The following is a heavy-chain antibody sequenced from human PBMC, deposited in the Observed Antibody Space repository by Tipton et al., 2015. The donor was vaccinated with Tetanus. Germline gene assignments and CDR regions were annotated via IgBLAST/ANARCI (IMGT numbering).Heavy chain of an antibody. Sequence: TLSLTCTVSSGSIRGGTFYWGWIRQPPGKGLEWIGSIYESGDTYYIPSLKSRVTISVDTSTNQFSLTLNSMAAADTGVYYCARHQSGYFTPFDYWGQGKLVTVSS. V-gene: IGHV4-39*01. CDR2: IYESGDT. CDR3: ARHQSGYFTPFDY. J-gene: IGHJ4*02. CDR1: SGSIRGGTFY. D-gene: IGHD3-3*01.